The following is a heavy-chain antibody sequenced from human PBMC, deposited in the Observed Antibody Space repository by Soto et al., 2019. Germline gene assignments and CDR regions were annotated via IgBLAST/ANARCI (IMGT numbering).Heavy chain of an antibody. CDR3: ARAEDSSGYYSPFDY. J-gene: IGHJ4*02. V-gene: IGHV1-69*13. CDR1: GGTFSSNA. CDR2: IIPIFGTA. Sequence: SVKVSCKASGGTFSSNAISWVRQAPGQGLEWMGGIIPIFGTANYAQKFQGRVTITADESTSTAYMEVSSLRSEDTAVYYCARAEDSSGYYSPFDYWGQGTLVTVSS. D-gene: IGHD3-22*01.